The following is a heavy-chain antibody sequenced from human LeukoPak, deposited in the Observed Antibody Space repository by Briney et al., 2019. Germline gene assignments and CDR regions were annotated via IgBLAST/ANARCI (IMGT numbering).Heavy chain of an antibody. CDR1: GYTFTSYG. Sequence: ASVKVSCKASGYTFTSYGISWVRQAPGQGLEWMGWISAYNGNTNYAQKLQGRVTMTTDTSTSTAYMELRSLRSDDTAVYYCARDIGYCSSTSCYASLYYYYSMDVWGQGTTVTVSS. CDR3: ARDIGYCSSTSCYASLYYYYSMDV. D-gene: IGHD2-2*03. J-gene: IGHJ6*02. V-gene: IGHV1-18*01. CDR2: ISAYNGNT.